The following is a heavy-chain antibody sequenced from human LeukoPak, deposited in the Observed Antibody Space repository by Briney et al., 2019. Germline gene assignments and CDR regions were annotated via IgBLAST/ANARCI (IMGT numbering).Heavy chain of an antibody. CDR1: RFTFSNYW. V-gene: IGHV3-7*01. Sequence: GSLRPPCVDFRFTFSNYWMSWVRQGPGKGLGWVANTKQDGSEIYYGDSVKGRFTISRDNAKNSLYLQMNSLRAEDTAVYYCARVQVRGQPRCTSGCYFDYWGQGTLVTVSS. CDR2: TKQDGSEI. D-gene: IGHD6-19*01. J-gene: IGHJ4*02. CDR3: ARVQVRGQPRCTSGCYFDY.